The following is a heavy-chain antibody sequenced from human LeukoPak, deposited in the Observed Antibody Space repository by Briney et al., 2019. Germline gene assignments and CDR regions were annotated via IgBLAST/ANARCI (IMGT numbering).Heavy chain of an antibody. CDR2: ISGDPIYT. CDR1: GFTFSNYS. Sequence: PGGSLRLSCAAAGFTFSNYSMTWVRHAPGKGRQWVAAISGDPIYTYYLASVKGRFTTSRDNSHNPLFLQMNSLRADDTAVYYCAKNYGTSRPFYDYWGQGSVVTVSS. D-gene: IGHD4-17*01. J-gene: IGHJ4*02. V-gene: IGHV3-23*01. CDR3: AKNYGTSRPFYDY.